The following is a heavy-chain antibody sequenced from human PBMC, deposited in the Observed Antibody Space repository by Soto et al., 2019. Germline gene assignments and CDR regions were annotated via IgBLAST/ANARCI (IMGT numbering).Heavy chain of an antibody. D-gene: IGHD6-19*01. Sequence: QVQLQESGPGLVKPPQTLSLTCTVSGGSISSGGYCWSWIRQHPGKGLEWIGYIYYSGSTYYNPSLKSRVTISVDTSKNQFSLKLSSVTAADTAVYYCARESVIAVAGTDDYWGQGTLVTVSS. CDR3: ARESVIAVAGTDDY. CDR1: GGSISSGGYC. V-gene: IGHV4-31*03. CDR2: IYYSGST. J-gene: IGHJ4*02.